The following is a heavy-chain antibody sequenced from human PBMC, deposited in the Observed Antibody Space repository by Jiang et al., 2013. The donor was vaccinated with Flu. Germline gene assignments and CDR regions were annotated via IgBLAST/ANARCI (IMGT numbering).Heavy chain of an antibody. V-gene: IGHV4-34*01. CDR1: GGSFSGYY. D-gene: IGHD4-23*01. J-gene: IGHJ3*02. Sequence: LLKPSETLSLTCAVYGGSFSGYYWSWIRQPPGKGLEWIGEINHSGSTNYNPSLKSRVTISVDTSKNQFSLKLSSVTAADTAVYYCARYNYGGKSLDAFDIWGQGTMVTVSS. CDR3: ARYNYGGKSLDAFDI. CDR2: INHSGST.